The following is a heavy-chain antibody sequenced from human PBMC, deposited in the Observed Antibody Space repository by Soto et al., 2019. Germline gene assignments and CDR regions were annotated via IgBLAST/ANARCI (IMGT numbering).Heavy chain of an antibody. CDR3: ARDQAYYDILTGYGGMDV. J-gene: IGHJ6*02. CDR2: SYYSGST. CDR1: GGSISSGGYY. V-gene: IGHV4-31*03. Sequence: QVQLQESGPGLVKPSQTLSLTCTVSGGSISSGGYYWSRNRQHPGKGLEWSGYSYYSGSTYYNPSLKSRVTIAVDTSKNQLSLKLSSVTAADSAVYYWARDQAYYDILTGYGGMDVWGQGTTVTVSS. D-gene: IGHD3-9*01.